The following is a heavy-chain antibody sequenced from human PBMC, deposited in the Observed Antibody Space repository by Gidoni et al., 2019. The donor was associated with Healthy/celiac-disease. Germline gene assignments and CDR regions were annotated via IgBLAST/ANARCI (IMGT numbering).Heavy chain of an antibody. V-gene: IGHV3-20*04. Sequence: EVQLVESGGGVVRPGGSLRLPCAASGITFDGYGMSWVRHAPGKGLGWVSGIHWNGGSTGYADSVKGRFTISRDNAKNSLYLQMNSLRAEDTALDYCARRPGGSSGWIYYFDYWGQGTLVTVSS. D-gene: IGHD6-19*01. J-gene: IGHJ4*02. CDR3: ARRPGGSSGWIYYFDY. CDR1: GITFDGYG. CDR2: IHWNGGST.